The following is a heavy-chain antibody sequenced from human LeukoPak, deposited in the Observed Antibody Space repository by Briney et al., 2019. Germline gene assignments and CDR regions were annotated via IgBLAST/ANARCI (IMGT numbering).Heavy chain of an antibody. CDR2: IIPIFGTA. V-gene: IGHV1-69*05. D-gene: IGHD6-13*01. Sequence: SVKVSCKASGGTFSSYAISWVRQAPGQGLEWMGGIIPIFGTANYAQKFQGRVTITTDESTSTAYMELSSLRSEDTAVYYCARADGYGAAAPYYMDVWGKGTTVTVSS. CDR1: GGTFSSYA. CDR3: ARADGYGAAAPYYMDV. J-gene: IGHJ6*03.